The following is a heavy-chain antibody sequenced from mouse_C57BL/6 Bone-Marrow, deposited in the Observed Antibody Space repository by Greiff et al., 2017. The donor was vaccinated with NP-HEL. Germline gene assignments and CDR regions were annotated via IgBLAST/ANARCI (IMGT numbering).Heavy chain of an antibody. J-gene: IGHJ1*03. Sequence: QVQLQQPGAELVKPGASGYTFTSYWMHWVKQRPGRGLEWIGRIDPNSGGTKYNEKFKSKATLTVDKPSSTAYMQLSSLTSEDSAVYYCARDYYGTSDWYFDVWGTGTTVTVSS. CDR2: IDPNSGGT. CDR3: ARDYYGTSDWYFDV. D-gene: IGHD1-1*01. V-gene: IGHV1-72*01. CDR1: GYTFTSYW.